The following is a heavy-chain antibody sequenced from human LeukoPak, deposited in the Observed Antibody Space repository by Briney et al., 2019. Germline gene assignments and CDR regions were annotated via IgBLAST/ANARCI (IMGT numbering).Heavy chain of an antibody. D-gene: IGHD3-10*01. CDR1: GFTSSSYG. J-gene: IGHJ4*02. V-gene: IGHV3-30*18. Sequence: GGSLRLSCAASGFTSSSYGMHWVRQAPGKGLEWVAVISYDGSNKYYADSVKGRFTISRDNSKNTLYLQMNSLRAEDTAVYYCAKWEVSQAVFDYWGQGTLVTVSS. CDR3: AKWEVSQAVFDY. CDR2: ISYDGSNK.